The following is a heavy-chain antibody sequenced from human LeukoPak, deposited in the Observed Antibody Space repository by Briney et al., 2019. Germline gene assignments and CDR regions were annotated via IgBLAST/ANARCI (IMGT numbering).Heavy chain of an antibody. J-gene: IGHJ3*01. D-gene: IGHD3-10*02. CDR3: AKFFTGEYVRAFDV. V-gene: IGHV3-53*05. CDR2: IYSDDAT. CDR1: GFTVGSGR. Sequence: GGSLRLSCAASGFTVGSGRRMSWVRQAPGKGLEWLSTIYSDDATNYGDSVKGRFTISRDNSKNTLYLQMNSLRAEDTAVYYCAKFFTGEYVRAFDVWGQGTMVTVSS.